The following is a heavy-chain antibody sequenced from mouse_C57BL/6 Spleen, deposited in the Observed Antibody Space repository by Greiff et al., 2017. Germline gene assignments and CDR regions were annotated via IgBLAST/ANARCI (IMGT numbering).Heavy chain of an antibody. J-gene: IGHJ4*01. V-gene: IGHV1-7*01. D-gene: IGHD1-1*01. Sequence: VQGVESGAELAKPGASVKLSCKASGYTFTSYWMHWVKQRPGQGLEWIGYINPSSGYTKYNQKFKDKATLTADKSSSTAYMQLSSLTYEDSAVYYCARSRAYYYGSSYDAMDYWGQGTSVTVSS. CDR2: INPSSGYT. CDR1: GYTFTSYW. CDR3: ARSRAYYYGSSYDAMDY.